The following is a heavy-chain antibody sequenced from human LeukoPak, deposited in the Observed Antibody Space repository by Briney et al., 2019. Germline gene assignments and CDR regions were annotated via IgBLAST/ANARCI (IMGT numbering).Heavy chain of an antibody. D-gene: IGHD2-21*02. Sequence: PGGSLRLSCAASGFTFSSYAMHWVRQAPGKGLERVAVISYDGSNKYYADSVKGRFTISRDNSKNTLYLQMNSLRAEDTAVYYCARDKHIVVVTAIYWGQGTLVTVSS. CDR1: GFTFSSYA. CDR2: ISYDGSNK. J-gene: IGHJ4*02. V-gene: IGHV3-30*04. CDR3: ARDKHIVVVTAIY.